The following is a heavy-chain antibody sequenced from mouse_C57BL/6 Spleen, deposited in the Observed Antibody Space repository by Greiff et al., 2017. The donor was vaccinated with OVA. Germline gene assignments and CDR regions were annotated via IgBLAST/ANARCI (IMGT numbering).Heavy chain of an antibody. D-gene: IGHD1-1*01. CDR2: ISSGSSTI. V-gene: IGHV5-17*01. Sequence: EVKLMESGGGLVKPGGSLKLSCAASGFTFSDYGMHWVRQAPEKGLEWVAYISSGSSTIYYADTVKGRFTISRDNAKNTLFLPMTSLRSEDTAMYYCARTDYGSRRGYAMDDWGQGTSVTVSS. J-gene: IGHJ4*01. CDR3: ARTDYGSRRGYAMDD. CDR1: GFTFSDYG.